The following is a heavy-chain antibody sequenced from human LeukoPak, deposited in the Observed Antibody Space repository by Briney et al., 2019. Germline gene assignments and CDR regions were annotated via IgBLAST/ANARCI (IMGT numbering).Heavy chain of an antibody. V-gene: IGHV3-53*01. J-gene: IGHJ4*02. CDR1: GFTFSSYA. D-gene: IGHD5-12*01. CDR2: IYSGGST. CDR3: AREYSGYSY. Sequence: GGSLRLSCAASGFTFSSYAMSWVRQAPGKGLEWVSVIYSGGSTYCADSVKGRFTISRDNSKNTLYLQMNSLRAEDTAVYYCAREYSGYSYWGQGTLVTVSS.